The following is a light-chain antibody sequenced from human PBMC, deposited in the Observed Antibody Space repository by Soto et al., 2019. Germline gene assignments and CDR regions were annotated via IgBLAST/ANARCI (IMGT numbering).Light chain of an antibody. V-gene: IGKV1-39*01. CDR2: AAS. CDR3: QESYSTPPT. CDR1: QGISNY. Sequence: DIQMTQSPSSLSASVGDRVIITCLASQGISNYLNWYHQKPGKAPKLLIYAASSLQSGVASRVSGSGSGTDFTLNISSLQPEEFATYYCQESYSTPPTFGQRTKVDIK. J-gene: IGKJ1*01.